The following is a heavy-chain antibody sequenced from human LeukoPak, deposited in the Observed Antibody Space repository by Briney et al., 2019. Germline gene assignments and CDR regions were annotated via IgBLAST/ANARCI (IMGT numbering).Heavy chain of an antibody. V-gene: IGHV4-34*01. CDR2: INHSGST. J-gene: IGHJ3*02. D-gene: IGHD2-2*01. CDR1: GGSFSGYY. CDR3: ARLSGAVVVPAADDAFDI. Sequence: SETLSLTCAVYGGSFSGYYWSWIRQPPGEGLEWIGEINHSGSTNYNPSLKSRVTISVDTSKNQFSLKLSSVTAADTAVYYCARLSGAVVVPAADDAFDIWGQGTMVTVSS.